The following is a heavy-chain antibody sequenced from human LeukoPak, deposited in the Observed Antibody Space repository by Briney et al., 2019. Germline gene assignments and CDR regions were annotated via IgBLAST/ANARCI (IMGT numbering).Heavy chain of an antibody. CDR1: GGSISSYY. D-gene: IGHD6-13*01. CDR2: IYYSGST. V-gene: IGHV4-39*07. Sequence: SETLSLTCTVSGGSISSYYWGWIRQPPGKGLEWIGSIYYSGSTYYNPSLKSRVTISVDTSKNQFSLRLSSVTAADTAVYYCAGVTGYMVEDYFDYWGQGTLVTVSS. J-gene: IGHJ4*02. CDR3: AGVTGYMVEDYFDY.